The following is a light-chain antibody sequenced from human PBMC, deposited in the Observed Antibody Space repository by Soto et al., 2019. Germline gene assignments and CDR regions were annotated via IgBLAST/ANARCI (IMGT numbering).Light chain of an antibody. Sequence: QSALTQPGSVSGSPGQSITISCTGTSSDVGGYNYVSWYQQHPGKAPKLMIYEVSNRPSGVSNRFSGSKSGNTASLTISGLQAEDEADYYCSSYTSSSTAWVFGGGTKLTV. V-gene: IGLV2-14*01. CDR1: SSDVGGYNY. CDR2: EVS. J-gene: IGLJ3*02. CDR3: SSYTSSSTAWV.